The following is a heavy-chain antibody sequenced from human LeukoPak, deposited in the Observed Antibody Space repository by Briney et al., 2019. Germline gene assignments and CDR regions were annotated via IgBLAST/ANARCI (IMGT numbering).Heavy chain of an antibody. D-gene: IGHD1-20*01. CDR1: GYTFTSYD. J-gene: IGHJ4*02. CDR3: ARGITLLNAFDY. CDR2: MNPNSGNT. V-gene: IGHV1-8*01. Sequence: ASVKVSCKASGYTFTSYDINWVRQATGQGLEWMGWMNPNSGNTGYAQKFQGRVTMTRNTSISTAYMELSSLRFEDTAVYYCARGITLLNAFDYWGQGTLVTVSS.